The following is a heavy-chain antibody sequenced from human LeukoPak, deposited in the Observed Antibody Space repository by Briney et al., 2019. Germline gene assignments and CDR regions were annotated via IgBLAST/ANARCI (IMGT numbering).Heavy chain of an antibody. CDR3: AREGIAVAAPGAFDI. D-gene: IGHD6-19*01. CDR1: GGSFSGYN. V-gene: IGHV4-34*01. J-gene: IGHJ3*02. Sequence: SETLSLTCAVYGGSFSGYNWSWIRQPPGKGLEWIGEINHSGSTNYNPSLKSRVIISVDTSKNQFSLKLSSVTAADTAVYYCAREGIAVAAPGAFDIWGQGTMVTVSS. CDR2: INHSGST.